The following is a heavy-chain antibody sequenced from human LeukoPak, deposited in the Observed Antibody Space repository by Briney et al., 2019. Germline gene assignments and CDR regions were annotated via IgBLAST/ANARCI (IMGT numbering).Heavy chain of an antibody. CDR1: GGSISSSSYY. CDR3: ASRLRFLEWLFEDYMDV. Sequence: SETLFLTCNVSGGSISSSSYYWGWIRQPPGKGLEWIGSIYYSGSTYYNPSLKSRVTISVDTSQNQFSLKLSSVTAADTAVYYCASRLRFLEWLFEDYMDVWGKGTTVTVSS. V-gene: IGHV4-39*07. CDR2: IYYSGST. J-gene: IGHJ6*03. D-gene: IGHD3-3*01.